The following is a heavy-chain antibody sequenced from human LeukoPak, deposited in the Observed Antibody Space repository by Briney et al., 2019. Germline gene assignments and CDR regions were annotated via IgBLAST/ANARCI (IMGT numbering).Heavy chain of an antibody. J-gene: IGHJ4*02. Sequence: RSSETLSLTCTVSGASISNYYWSWIRQTPEKGLEWMGHIHSSGGSSYYPSLKNRLTLPIDTSRNPLSLTLPSVTAADTAVSSCARLGRYHDFWGQGARVTVSS. CDR3: ARLGRYHDF. D-gene: IGHD1-26*01. V-gene: IGHV4-4*09. CDR2: IHSSGGS. CDR1: GASISNYY.